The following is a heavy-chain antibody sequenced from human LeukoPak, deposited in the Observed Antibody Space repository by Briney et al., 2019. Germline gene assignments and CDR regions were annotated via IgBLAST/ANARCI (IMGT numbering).Heavy chain of an antibody. D-gene: IGHD6-19*01. V-gene: IGHV3-30*02. J-gene: IGHJ4*02. CDR2: IRYDGSIK. CDR1: GFTFNSYG. CDR3: GKGSSTSGCPDY. Sequence: HPGGSLRLSCAASGFTFNSYGMHWVRQAPGKGLEWVAFIRYDGSIKHYADSVKGRFTISRDNSKNTLSLQMNSLRPEDTAVYYCGKGSSTSGCPDYWGQGTLVTVSS.